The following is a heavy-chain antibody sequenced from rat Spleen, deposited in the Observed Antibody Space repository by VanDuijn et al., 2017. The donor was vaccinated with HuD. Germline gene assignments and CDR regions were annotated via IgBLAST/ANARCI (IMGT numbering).Heavy chain of an antibody. CDR1: GFSLTTNG. V-gene: IGHV2-72*01. Sequence: QVQVKESGPGLMQPSETLSLICTVSGFSLTTNGVGWVRQPLGKGLVWMGTIWAGGTTSYNSAVQSRLSISRDTSKSQVFLKMNSLQTEDTAMYFCAGHWEGNWFAYWGQGTLVTVSS. CDR2: IWAGGTT. D-gene: IGHD5-1*01. CDR3: AGHWEGNWFAY. J-gene: IGHJ3*01.